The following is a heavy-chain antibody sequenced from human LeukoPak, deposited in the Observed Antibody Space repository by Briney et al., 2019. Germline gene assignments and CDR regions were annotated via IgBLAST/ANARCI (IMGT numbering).Heavy chain of an antibody. CDR1: GYTFSSYG. V-gene: IGHV1-18*01. J-gene: IGHJ4*02. Sequence: ASVKVSCKASGYTFSSYGITWVRQAPGQGLEWMGWISVHSGETNYAQKLQDRVTVTTDTSTRTAYLELRSLRSDDTAVYYCASNTGSDSSGYAYWGQGTLVTVSS. CDR2: ISVHSGET. D-gene: IGHD3-22*01. CDR3: ASNTGSDSSGYAY.